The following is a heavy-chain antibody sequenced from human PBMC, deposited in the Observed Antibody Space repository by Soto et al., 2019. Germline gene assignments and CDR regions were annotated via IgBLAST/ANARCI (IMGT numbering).Heavy chain of an antibody. CDR3: ASMTGYRYFDY. J-gene: IGHJ4*02. CDR1: GGSISSSNW. Sequence: SETLSLTCAVSGGSISSSNWWSWVRQPPGEGLEWIGEIYHSGSTNYNPSLKSRVTISVDKSKNQFSLKLSSVTAADTAVYYCASMTGYRYFDYWGQGTLVTVS. CDR2: IYHSGST. D-gene: IGHD1-1*01. V-gene: IGHV4-4*02.